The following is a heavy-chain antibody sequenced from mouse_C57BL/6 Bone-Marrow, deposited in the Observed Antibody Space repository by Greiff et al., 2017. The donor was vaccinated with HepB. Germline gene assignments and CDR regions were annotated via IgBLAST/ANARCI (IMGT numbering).Heavy chain of an antibody. J-gene: IGHJ3*01. D-gene: IGHD1-1*02. CDR2: ISSGGSYT. Sequence: EVQLVESGGDLVKPGGSLKLSCAASGFTFSSYGMSWVRQTPDKRLEWVATISSGGSYTYYPDSVKGRFTISSDNAKNTLYLQMSSLKSEDTAMYYCARHRWTYWGQGTLVTVSA. CDR3: ARHRWTY. CDR1: GFTFSSYG. V-gene: IGHV5-6*01.